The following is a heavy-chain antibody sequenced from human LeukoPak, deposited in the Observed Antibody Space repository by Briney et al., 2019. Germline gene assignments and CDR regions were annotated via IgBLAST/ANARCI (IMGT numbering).Heavy chain of an antibody. CDR3: ATEKQQRGFDY. D-gene: IGHD6-13*01. CDR1: GFTFSSYA. Sequence: GGSLRLSCAASGFTFSSYAMHWVRQAPGKGLEWVAVISYDGSNKYYADSVKGRFTTSRDNAENTLYLQMNTLRADDTAVYYCATEKQQRGFDYWGQGTLVTVSS. CDR2: ISYDGSNK. J-gene: IGHJ4*02. V-gene: IGHV3-30*04.